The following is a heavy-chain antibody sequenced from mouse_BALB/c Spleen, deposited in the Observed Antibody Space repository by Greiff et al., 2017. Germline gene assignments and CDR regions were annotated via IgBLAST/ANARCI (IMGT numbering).Heavy chain of an antibody. J-gene: IGHJ4*01. Sequence: EVQLVESGGGLVKPGGSLKLSCAASGFTFSSFGMHWVRQAPEKGLEWVAYISSGSSTIYYADTVKGRFTISRDNPKNTLFLQMTSLRSEDTAMYYCARGRQLNAMDYWGQGTSVTVSS. V-gene: IGHV5-17*02. CDR3: ARGRQLNAMDY. D-gene: IGHD3-2*02. CDR2: ISSGSSTI. CDR1: GFTFSSFG.